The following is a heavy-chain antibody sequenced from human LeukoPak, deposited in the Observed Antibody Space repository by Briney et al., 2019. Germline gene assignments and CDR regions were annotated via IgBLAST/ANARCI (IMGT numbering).Heavy chain of an antibody. V-gene: IGHV3-9*01. CDR3: VGSKKSRPKEIPIAATSDSYYFDY. CDR1: GFNFDNYA. D-gene: IGHD6-13*01. J-gene: IGHJ4*01. CDR2: ITWKSGRI. Sequence: GGSLRLSCAASGFNFDNYAMHWVRQAPGKGLEWVSGITWKSGRIGYADSVKGRFSISRDNAKNSLYLQMSSLRAEDTALYYCVGSKKSRPKEIPIAATSDSYYFDYWGHGTLVTVSS.